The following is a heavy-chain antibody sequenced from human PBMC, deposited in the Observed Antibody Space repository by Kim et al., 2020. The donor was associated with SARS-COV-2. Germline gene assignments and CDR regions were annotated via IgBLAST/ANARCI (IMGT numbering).Heavy chain of an antibody. V-gene: IGHV3-30-3*01. CDR2: ITDDGSHK. J-gene: IGHJ6*02. D-gene: IGHD2-15*01. Sequence: GGSLRLSCAASGFTFSSSAMHWVRQAPGRGFEWVAVITDDGSHKNYADSVKGRFTISRDNSKNTVYLQMNSLRAEDTALYYCARDTWSRLRGLTYSYYGMDVWGHGPTVPVSS. CDR3: ARDTWSRLRGLTYSYYGMDV. CDR1: GFTFSSSA.